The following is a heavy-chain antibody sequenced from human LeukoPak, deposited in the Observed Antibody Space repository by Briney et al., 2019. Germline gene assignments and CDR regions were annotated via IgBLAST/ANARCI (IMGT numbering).Heavy chain of an antibody. CDR2: IYYSGST. CDR1: GGSISSYY. Sequence: SETLSLTCTVSGGSISSYYWSWIRQPPGKGLEWIGYIYYSGSTNYNPSLKSRVTISVDTSKNQFSLKLSSVTAADTAVYYCARDKRSFGELQDAFDIWGQGTMVTVSS. CDR3: ARDKRSFGELQDAFDI. D-gene: IGHD3-10*01. V-gene: IGHV4-59*12. J-gene: IGHJ3*02.